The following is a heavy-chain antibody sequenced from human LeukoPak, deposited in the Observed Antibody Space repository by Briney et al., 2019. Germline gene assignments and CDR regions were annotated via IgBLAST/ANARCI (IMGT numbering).Heavy chain of an antibody. D-gene: IGHD6-19*01. J-gene: IGHJ5*02. CDR1: GFTFGSYS. CDR3: ARGSGSGWSLGWFDP. Sequence: PGGSLRLSCAASGFTFGSYSMNWVRQAPGKGLEWVSSISSSSSYIYYADSVKGRFTISRDNAKNSLYLQMNSLRAEDTAVYYCARGSGSGWSLGWFDPWGQGTLVTVSS. CDR2: ISSSSSYI. V-gene: IGHV3-21*01.